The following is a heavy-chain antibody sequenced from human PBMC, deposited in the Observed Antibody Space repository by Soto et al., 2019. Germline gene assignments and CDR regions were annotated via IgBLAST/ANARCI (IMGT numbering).Heavy chain of an antibody. J-gene: IGHJ4*02. Sequence: QVQLVESGGGVVQPGRSLRLSCAASGFTFSSYGMHWVRQAPGKGLEWVAVVSYDGSNKFYADSVKGRFTISKDNSTNTLYLQMNSVRAEDTVVYYCAKDWRTLLRYFDWLSALTDWGQGTLVTVSS. V-gene: IGHV3-30*18. D-gene: IGHD3-9*01. CDR2: VSYDGSNK. CDR3: AKDWRTLLRYFDWLSALTD. CDR1: GFTFSSYG.